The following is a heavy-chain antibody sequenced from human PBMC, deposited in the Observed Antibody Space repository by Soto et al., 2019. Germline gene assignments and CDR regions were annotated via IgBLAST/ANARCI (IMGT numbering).Heavy chain of an antibody. CDR2: IYYSGST. J-gene: IGHJ6*02. CDR3: ATPGINLAVCYSSTSCPHYYYYGMDV. CDR1: GGSISSSSYY. D-gene: IGHD2-2*01. V-gene: IGHV4-39*01. Sequence: SETLSLTCTVSGGSISSSSYYWGWIRKPPGKGLEWIGSIYYSGSTYYNPSLKSRVIISVDTSKNQFSLKLSSVTAADTAVYYCATPGINLAVCYSSTSCPHYYYYGMDVWGQGTTVTVSS.